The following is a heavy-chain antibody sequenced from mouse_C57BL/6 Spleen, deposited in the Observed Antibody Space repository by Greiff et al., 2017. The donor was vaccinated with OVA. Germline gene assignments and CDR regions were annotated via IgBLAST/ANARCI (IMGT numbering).Heavy chain of an antibody. V-gene: IGHV14-2*01. CDR2: IDPEDGET. CDR1: GFNIKDYY. Sequence: EVQVVESGAELVKPGASVKLSCTASGFNIKDYYMHWVKQRTEQGLEWIGRIDPEDGETKYAPKFQGKATITADTSSNTAYLQLSSLTSEDTAVYYCARNVVARYYYAMDYWGQGTSVTVSS. CDR3: ARNVVARYYYAMDY. J-gene: IGHJ4*01. D-gene: IGHD1-1*01.